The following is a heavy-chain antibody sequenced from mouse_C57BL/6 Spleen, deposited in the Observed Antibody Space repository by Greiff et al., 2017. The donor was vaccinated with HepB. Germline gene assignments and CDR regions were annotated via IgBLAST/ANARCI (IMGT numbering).Heavy chain of an antibody. V-gene: IGHV1-5*01. CDR2: IYPGNSDT. D-gene: IGHD2-2*01. Sequence: VQLKQSGTVLARPGASVKMSCKTSGYTFTSYWMHWVKQRPGQGLEWIGAIYPGNSDTSYNQKFKGKAKLTAVTSASTAYMELSSLTNEDSAVYYCTRRVGYDGAWFAYWGQGTLVTVSA. J-gene: IGHJ3*01. CDR1: GYTFTSYW. CDR3: TRRVGYDGAWFAY.